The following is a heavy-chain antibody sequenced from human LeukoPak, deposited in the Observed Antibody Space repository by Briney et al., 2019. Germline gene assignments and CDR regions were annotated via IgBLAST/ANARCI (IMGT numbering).Heavy chain of an antibody. D-gene: IGHD3-10*01. J-gene: IGHJ6*02. CDR3: ARDFNILLWFGESTYGMDV. CDR2: IKQDGSEK. Sequence: SGGSLRLSCAASGFTYSSYWMSWVRQAPGKGREWVGDIKQDGSEKYYVDSVKGRFTISRDNAKNSLYLQMNSLRAEDTAVYYCARDFNILLWFGESTYGMDVWGQGTTVTVSS. CDR1: GFTYSSYW. V-gene: IGHV3-7*01.